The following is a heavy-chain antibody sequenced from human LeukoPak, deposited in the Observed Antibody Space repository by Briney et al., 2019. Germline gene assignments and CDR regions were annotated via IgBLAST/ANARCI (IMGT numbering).Heavy chain of an antibody. CDR1: GGSFSGYY. J-gene: IGHJ6*02. Sequence: SETLSLTCAVYGGSFSGYYWSWIRQPPGKGLEWIGEINHSGSTNYNPSLKSRVTISVDTSKNQFSLKLSSVTAADTAVYYCARISVARYYYYYGMDVWGQGTTVTVSS. V-gene: IGHV4-34*01. CDR3: ARISVARYYYYYGMDV. CDR2: INHSGST.